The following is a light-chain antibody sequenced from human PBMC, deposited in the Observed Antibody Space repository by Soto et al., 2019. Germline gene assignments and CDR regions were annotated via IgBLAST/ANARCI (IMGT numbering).Light chain of an antibody. Sequence: EIVMTQSPATLSVSPGERVILSCRASQSVTTNVAWYQQKPVQAPRLLIYGTSARATGIPARFSGSGSGTEFSITISSLQSEDFAVYYCQQYNNLLWTFAQGTKVEIK. V-gene: IGKV3-15*01. CDR2: GTS. J-gene: IGKJ1*01. CDR1: QSVTTN. CDR3: QQYNNLLWT.